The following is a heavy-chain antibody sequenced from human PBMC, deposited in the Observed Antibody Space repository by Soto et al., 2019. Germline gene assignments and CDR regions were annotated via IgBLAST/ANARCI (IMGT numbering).Heavy chain of an antibody. J-gene: IGHJ6*02. CDR2: VTGDGSTT. CDR3: ARENWYSMDV. V-gene: IGHV3-74*01. CDR1: GFTFRGYA. Sequence: GGSLRLSCEASGFTFRGYAMHWVRQAPGKGLVLVSQVTGDGSTTNYADSVRGRFTISRDNAKNTLYLQMNSLRDEDTAIYYCARENWYSMDVWGQGTTVTVSS. D-gene: IGHD1-20*01.